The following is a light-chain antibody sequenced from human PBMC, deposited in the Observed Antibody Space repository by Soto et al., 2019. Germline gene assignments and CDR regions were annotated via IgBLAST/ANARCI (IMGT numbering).Light chain of an antibody. Sequence: MTQSTAFLSGSPAYRASLSGRASPSVXSNFGWYKQKPGQATRTLAXCQSTRATGIPARFIGSGSGKEFTLTISSLQSEDFAMYYCQQYNNWPPRTFGGGAKVDIK. CDR3: QQYNNWPPRT. CDR1: PSVXSN. CDR2: CQS. V-gene: IGKV3-15*01. J-gene: IGKJ4*02.